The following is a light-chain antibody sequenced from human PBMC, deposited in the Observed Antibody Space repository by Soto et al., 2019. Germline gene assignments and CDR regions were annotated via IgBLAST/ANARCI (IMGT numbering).Light chain of an antibody. CDR2: GAS. V-gene: IGKV3-20*01. CDR3: QQYGTSPAT. CDR1: QTVSSNF. J-gene: IGKJ1*01. Sequence: EIVLTQSPGTLSLSPGDRATPSCSASQTVSSNFLAWYQQRPAQAPRLLIHGASTRATGITDRFSGSVSGTDFTLIISGLEPEDFAVYYCQQYGTSPATFGQGTKV.